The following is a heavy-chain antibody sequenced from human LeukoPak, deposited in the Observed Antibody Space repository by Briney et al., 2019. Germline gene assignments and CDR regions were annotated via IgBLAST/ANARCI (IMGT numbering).Heavy chain of an antibody. J-gene: IGHJ4*02. Sequence: GGSLRLSCAASGFTFSSYGMHWGRQAPGKGLEGVAVIWYDGSNKYYADSVKGRFTISRDNSKKTLYLQMNSLRAEDTAVYYCAKGMYGDYPHFDYWGQGTLVTVSS. CDR3: AKGMYGDYPHFDY. CDR1: GFTFSSYG. CDR2: IWYDGSNK. V-gene: IGHV3-33*06. D-gene: IGHD4-17*01.